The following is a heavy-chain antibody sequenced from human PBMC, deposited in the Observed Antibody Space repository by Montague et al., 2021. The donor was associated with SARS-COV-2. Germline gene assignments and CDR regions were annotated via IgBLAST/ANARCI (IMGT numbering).Heavy chain of an antibody. CDR3: ARGAGRGSGYGKYYHYYYGMDV. CDR2: IYYSGST. V-gene: IGHV4-59*01. D-gene: IGHD3-22*01. J-gene: IGHJ6*02. Sequence: SETLSLTCTVSGGSISSYYWSWIRQPPGKGLEWIEYIYYSGSTNYNPSLKSRVTISVDTSKNQFSLMLSSVTAADTAVYYCARGAGRGSGYGKYYHYYYGMDVWGQGTTVTVSS. CDR1: GGSISSYY.